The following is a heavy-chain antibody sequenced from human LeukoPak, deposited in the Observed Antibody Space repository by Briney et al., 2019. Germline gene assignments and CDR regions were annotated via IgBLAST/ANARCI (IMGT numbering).Heavy chain of an antibody. CDR1: GGSIHSY. V-gene: IGHV4-59*01. D-gene: IGHD3-10*01. CDR2: IYYRVTS. CDR3: ARAVGGDGSGSL. J-gene: IGHJ4*02. Sequence: PSETLSLTCIVSGGSIHSYWSWIRQPAGKGLEWIGYIYYRVTSDYNPSLKSRVTMSVDMSTSQISLKLSSVTAADTAVYYCARAVGGDGSGSLWGPGTLVTVSS.